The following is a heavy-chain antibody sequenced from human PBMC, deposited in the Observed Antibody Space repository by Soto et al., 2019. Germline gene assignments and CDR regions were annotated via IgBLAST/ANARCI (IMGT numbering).Heavy chain of an antibody. D-gene: IGHD1-1*01. V-gene: IGHV5-51*01. J-gene: IGHJ4*02. CDR3: ARRREARTGTRQSYDY. CDR1: GYSFTSYW. CDR2: IYPGDSDT. Sequence: GESLKISCKGSGYSFTSYWIGWVRQMPGKGLEWMGIIYPGDSDTRYSPSFQGQVTISADKSISTAYLQWSSLKASDTAMYYCARRREARTGTRQSYDYWGQGTLVTVSS.